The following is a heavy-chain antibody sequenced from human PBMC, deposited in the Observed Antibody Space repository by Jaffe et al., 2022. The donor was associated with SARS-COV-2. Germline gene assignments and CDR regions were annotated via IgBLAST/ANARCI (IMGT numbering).Heavy chain of an antibody. CDR3: ANVIAAGGLYGMDV. CDR2: ISYDGNNK. Sequence: QVQLVESGGGVVQPGRSLRLSCAASGFSFSTYGMHWVRQAPGKGLEWVAVISYDGNNKYYADSVKGRFTISRDNSKNTLYLQMNSLRAEDTAVYFCANVIAAGGLYGMDVWGQGTTVTVSS. V-gene: IGHV3-30*18. J-gene: IGHJ6*02. CDR1: GFSFSTYG. D-gene: IGHD6-13*01.